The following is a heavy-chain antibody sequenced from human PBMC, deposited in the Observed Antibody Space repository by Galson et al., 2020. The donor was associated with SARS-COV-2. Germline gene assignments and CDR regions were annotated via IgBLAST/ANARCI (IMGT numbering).Heavy chain of an antibody. Sequence: GESLKISCAASGFTFSSYAMNWVRQAPGKGLEWVSDIDNGGGATYYADSVRGRFTISRDNSKNTLYLQMNSLRAEDTAVYYCAKATRTSWATFDSWGQGILVTFSS. V-gene: IGHV3-23*01. J-gene: IGHJ4*02. CDR1: GFTFSSYA. D-gene: IGHD7-27*01. CDR3: AKATRTSWATFDS. CDR2: IDNGGGAT.